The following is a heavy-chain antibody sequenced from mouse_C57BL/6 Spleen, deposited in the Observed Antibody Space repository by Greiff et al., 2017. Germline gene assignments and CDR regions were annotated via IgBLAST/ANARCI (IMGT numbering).Heavy chain of an antibody. Sequence: VQLQQPGAELVKPGASVKLSCKASGYTFTSYWMHWVKQRPGQGLEWIGMIHPTSGSTNYNQKFKSKATLTVDKSSSTAYMQLSSLTSEDSAVDYCARWGDYGAMDYWGQGTSVTVSS. CDR2: IHPTSGST. J-gene: IGHJ4*01. V-gene: IGHV1-64*01. CDR3: ARWGDYGAMDY. CDR1: GYTFTSYW.